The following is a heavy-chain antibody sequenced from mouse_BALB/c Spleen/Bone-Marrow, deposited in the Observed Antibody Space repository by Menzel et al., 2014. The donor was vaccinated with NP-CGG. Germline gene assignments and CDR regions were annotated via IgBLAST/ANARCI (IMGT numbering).Heavy chain of an antibody. CDR3: ARGDYFDY. J-gene: IGHJ2*01. CDR1: GYTFSSYW. CDR2: ILPGSGST. V-gene: IGHV1-9*01. Sequence: VQVVESGAELMKPGASVKISCKASGYTFSSYWIEWVKQRPGHGLEWIGEILPGSGSTNYNEKFKGKATFTADTSSNTAYMQLSSLTSEDSAVYYCARGDYFDYWGQGTTLTVSS.